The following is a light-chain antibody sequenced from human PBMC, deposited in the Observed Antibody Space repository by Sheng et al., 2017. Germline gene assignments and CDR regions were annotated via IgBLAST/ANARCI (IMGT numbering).Light chain of an antibody. J-gene: IGLJ2*01. CDR2: EVS. CDR3: QAWDTSTYVV. CDR1: SSDVGGYDY. Sequence: QSALTQPPSASGSPGQSVTISCTGTSSDVGGYDYVSWYQQHPGKVPKLMIYEVSKRPSGIPERFSGSNSGNTATLTISGTQAMDEADYYCQAWDTSTYVVFGGGTKLTVL. V-gene: IGLV2-8*01.